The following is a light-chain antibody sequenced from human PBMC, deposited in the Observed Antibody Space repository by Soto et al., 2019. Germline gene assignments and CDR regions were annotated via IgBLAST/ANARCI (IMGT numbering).Light chain of an antibody. V-gene: IGKV3-15*01. CDR3: QQYNNWPSWT. Sequence: IVLTQSPGTLSLSPGERATLSCRASQSVSSSYLAWYQQKPGQAPRLLIYGASTRATGIPARFSGSGSGTEFTLTISGLQSEDFAVYYCQQYNNWPSWTFGQGTKVDIK. CDR2: GAS. CDR1: QSVSSSY. J-gene: IGKJ1*01.